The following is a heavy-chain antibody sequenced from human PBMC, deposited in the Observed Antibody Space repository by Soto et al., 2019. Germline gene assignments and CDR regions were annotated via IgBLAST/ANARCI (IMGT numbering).Heavy chain of an antibody. CDR1: GYTFTCYY. Sequence: CKSSGYTFTCYYMHWVRQAPGQGLEWMGIINPSGGSTSYAQKFQGRVTMTRDTSTSTVYMELSSLRSEDTAVYYCARVVGSKYGMDVWGQGTTVTVSS. CDR2: INPSGGST. J-gene: IGHJ6*02. D-gene: IGHD2-2*01. V-gene: IGHV1-46*01. CDR3: ARVVGSKYGMDV.